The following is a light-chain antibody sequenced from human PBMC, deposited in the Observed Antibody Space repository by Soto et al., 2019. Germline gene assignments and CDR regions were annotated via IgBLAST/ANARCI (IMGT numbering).Light chain of an antibody. J-gene: IGKJ4*01. V-gene: IGKV1-39*01. CDR2: AAS. CDR3: QQSMSSPLT. Sequence: DIQMTQSPSSLSASVGDRVTIPCLASQSIDNYLNWYQQKPGKAPKLLIYAASSLQSGVPSRFSGSGSGTDFTLTISSLQPEDSANYFCQQSMSSPLTFGGGTKVEVK. CDR1: QSIDNY.